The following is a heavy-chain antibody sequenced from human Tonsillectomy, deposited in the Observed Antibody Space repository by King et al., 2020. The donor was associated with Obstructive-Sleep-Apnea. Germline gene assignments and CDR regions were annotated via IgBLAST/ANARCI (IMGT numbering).Heavy chain of an antibody. D-gene: IGHD6-13*01. CDR3: ARQGGIAAAVDY. Sequence: QLQESGPGLVKPLETLSLTCTVSGGSINSYYWSWIRQPPGKGLEWIGYIYYSGSTNYNPSLKSRVTISVDTSKNQFSLKLSSVTAADTAVYYCARQGGIAAAVDYWGQGTLVTVSS. V-gene: IGHV4-59*08. CDR2: IYYSGST. CDR1: GGSINSYY. J-gene: IGHJ4*02.